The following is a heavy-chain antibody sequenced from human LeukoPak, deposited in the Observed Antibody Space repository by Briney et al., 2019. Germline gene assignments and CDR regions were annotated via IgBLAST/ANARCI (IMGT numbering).Heavy chain of an antibody. Sequence: SETLSLTCTVSGGSISSYYWSWIRQPPGKGLEWIGYIYYSGSTNYNPSLKSRVTISVDTSKNQFSLKLSSVTAADTAVYYCARDVIDSRSRALDIWGQGTMVTVSS. CDR3: ARDVIDSRSRALDI. CDR1: GGSISSYY. D-gene: IGHD6-6*01. V-gene: IGHV4-59*01. CDR2: IYYSGST. J-gene: IGHJ3*02.